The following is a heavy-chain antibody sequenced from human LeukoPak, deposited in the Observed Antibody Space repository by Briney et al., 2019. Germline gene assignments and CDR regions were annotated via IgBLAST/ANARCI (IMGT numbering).Heavy chain of an antibody. CDR2: VKSKPNGGTI. CDR3: ATGIYFDF. V-gene: IGHV3-15*01. CDR1: GLSFTNAW. Sequence: PGGSLRLSCAASGLSFTNAWMSWVRQGPGKGLEWVARVKSKPNGGTIDYGAPVKGRFTISRDDSQNTVYLQMNSLETEDTAVYYCATGIYFDFWGRGTLVTVSS. J-gene: IGHJ4*02.